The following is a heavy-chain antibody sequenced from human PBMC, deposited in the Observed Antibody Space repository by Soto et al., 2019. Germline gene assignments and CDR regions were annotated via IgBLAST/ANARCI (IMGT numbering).Heavy chain of an antibody. CDR3: ARGGGTILAPLP. CDR2: INPNSGAT. Sequence: ASVKVSCKASGYTFTGYFMHWVRQAPGQGLEWMGWINPNSGATKYAQKFQGRVTLTRDTSINTAYMEMSMLRSDDTAVYYCARGGGTILAPLPWGQGTLVTVSS. J-gene: IGHJ5*02. D-gene: IGHD3-3*01. V-gene: IGHV1-2*02. CDR1: GYTFTGYF.